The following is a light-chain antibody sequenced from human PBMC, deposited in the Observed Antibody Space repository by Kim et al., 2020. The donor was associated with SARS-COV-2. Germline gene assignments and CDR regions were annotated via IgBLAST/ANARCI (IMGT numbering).Light chain of an antibody. Sequence: QSALTQPPSVSASPGQSVTISCTGTSSDVGSYNRVSWYQQPPGTAPKLIIYEVNNRPSGVPDRFAGSKSGNTASLTISGLQAEDEADYYCSSQTITATWVFGGGTKVTVL. CDR3: SSQTITATWV. J-gene: IGLJ3*02. CDR2: EVN. V-gene: IGLV2-18*02. CDR1: SSDVGSYNR.